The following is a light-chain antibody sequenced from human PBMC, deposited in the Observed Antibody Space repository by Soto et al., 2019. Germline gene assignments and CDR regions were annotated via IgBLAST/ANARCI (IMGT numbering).Light chain of an antibody. J-gene: IGKJ4*01. V-gene: IGKV3-11*02. Sequence: VLTQSPDTLSLSAGEGATLSCRASQSVAAYVAWYQQRPGQAPRLLIYDASKRATGIPARFTGSGSGRDFTLTISSLEPEDCAVDYCQQRHTWPGTFGGGTTVEIK. CDR3: QQRHTWPGT. CDR1: QSVAAY. CDR2: DAS.